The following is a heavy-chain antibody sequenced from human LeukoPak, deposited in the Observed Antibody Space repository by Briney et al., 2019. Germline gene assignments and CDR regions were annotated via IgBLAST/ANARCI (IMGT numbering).Heavy chain of an antibody. Sequence: HPGGSLRLSCAASGFTFRSYGMHWVRQAPGKGLEWVTFIRYVGSNKYYTDSVKGRFTISRDNSKNTLYLQMNSLRTEDTAVYYCAKDSYYYYIDVWGKGTTVTVSS. V-gene: IGHV3-30*02. CDR2: IRYVGSNK. J-gene: IGHJ6*03. CDR3: AKDSYYYYIDV. CDR1: GFTFRSYG.